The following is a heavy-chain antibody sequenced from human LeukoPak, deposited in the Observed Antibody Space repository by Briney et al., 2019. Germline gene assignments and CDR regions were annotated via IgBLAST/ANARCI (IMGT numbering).Heavy chain of an antibody. J-gene: IGHJ1*01. CDR2: ISYDGNIK. Sequence: GRSLRLSRAASGFAFSSYGMHWVRQAPGKGLEWVALISYDGNIKYYADSVKGRFTISRDNSNNMLYLQVNSLRVEDTAVYHCASEFRMGHSGWSGYFQLWGQGTLATVSS. CDR3: ASEFRMGHSGWSGYFQL. CDR1: GFAFSSYG. D-gene: IGHD6-19*01. V-gene: IGHV3-30*03.